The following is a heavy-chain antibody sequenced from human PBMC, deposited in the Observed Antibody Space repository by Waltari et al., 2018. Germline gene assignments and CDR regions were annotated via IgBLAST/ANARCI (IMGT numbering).Heavy chain of an antibody. CDR2: IWYDGSNK. V-gene: IGHV3-33*01. CDR1: GFTFSSYG. D-gene: IGHD6-6*01. J-gene: IGHJ6*02. Sequence: QVQLVESGGGVVQPGRSLRLSCAASGFTFSSYGMHWVRQAPGKGREWVAVIWYDGSNKYYADSVKGRFTISRDNSKNTLYLQMNSLRAEDTAVYYCARDVVAARAYYYYYYGMDVWGQGTTVTVSS. CDR3: ARDVVAARAYYYYYYGMDV.